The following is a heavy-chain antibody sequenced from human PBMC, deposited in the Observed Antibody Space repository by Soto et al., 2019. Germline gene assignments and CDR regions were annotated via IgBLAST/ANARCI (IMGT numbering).Heavy chain of an antibody. V-gene: IGHV3-30*18. CDR1: GFVFSSYD. J-gene: IGHJ4*01. CDR3: AKGKTIFGVVVVSEY. Sequence: GGSLRLSCAVSGFVFSSYDMHWVRQAPGKGLEWVAVISNDGSNKDYADSVKGRFTISRDNSKITLYLQMNGLRAEDTAVYYCAKGKTIFGVVVVSEYWGQGTLVTVSS. D-gene: IGHD3-3*01. CDR2: ISNDGSNK.